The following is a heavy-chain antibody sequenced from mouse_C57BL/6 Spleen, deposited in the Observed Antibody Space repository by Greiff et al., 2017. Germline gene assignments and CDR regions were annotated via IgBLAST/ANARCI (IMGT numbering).Heavy chain of an antibody. Sequence: DVKLQESGGGLVKPGGSLKLSCAASGFTFSDYGMHWVRQAPEKGLEWVAYISSGSSTIYYADTVKGRFTISRDNATNTLFLQMTSLRSEDTAMYYCARGYDYDAAWFAYWRQGTLVTVSA. V-gene: IGHV5-17*01. CDR2: ISSGSSTI. CDR3: ARGYDYDAAWFAY. D-gene: IGHD2-4*01. J-gene: IGHJ3*01. CDR1: GFTFSDYG.